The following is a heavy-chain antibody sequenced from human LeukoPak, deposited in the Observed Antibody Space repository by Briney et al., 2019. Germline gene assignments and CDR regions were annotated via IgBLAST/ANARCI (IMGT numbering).Heavy chain of an antibody. D-gene: IGHD3-9*01. J-gene: IGHJ6*04. V-gene: IGHV5-51*01. Sequence: HGESLKISCKGSGYSFTSYWIGWVRQMPGKGLEWMGIIYPGDSDTRYSPSFQGQVTISADKSISTAHLQWSSLKASDTAMYYCARQPAYYDILTGYPSYGMDVWGKGTTVTVSS. CDR3: ARQPAYYDILTGYPSYGMDV. CDR1: GYSFTSYW. CDR2: IYPGDSDT.